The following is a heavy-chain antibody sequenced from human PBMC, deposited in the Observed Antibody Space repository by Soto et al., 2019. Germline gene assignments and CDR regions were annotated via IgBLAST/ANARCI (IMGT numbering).Heavy chain of an antibody. J-gene: IGHJ4*01. CDR3: AREAGCSGTNCNVYFDY. CDR1: RLTFSNYG. V-gene: IGHV3-30*03. D-gene: IGHD2-15*01. CDR2: ISYESIST. Sequence: QEHLVESGGGVVQPGRSLRLSCVASRLTFSNYGMHWVRQAPGKGLEWVAVISYESISTVYRDSVRGRFTISRDNSRNTLYLHMNSLTPEDTAVYYCAREAGCSGTNCNVYFDYWGLGTLSPSPQ.